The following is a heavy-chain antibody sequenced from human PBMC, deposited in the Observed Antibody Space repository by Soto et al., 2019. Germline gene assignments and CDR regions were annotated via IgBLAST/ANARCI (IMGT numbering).Heavy chain of an antibody. CDR1: GFTFSSYA. Sequence: GGSLRLSCAASGFTFSSYAMSWVRQAPGKGLEWVSAISGSGGSTYYADSVKGRFTISRDNSKNTLYLQMNSLRAEDTAVYYCANDYYCSGGSCYLFYSYYDMDVWGQGTTVTVSS. D-gene: IGHD2-15*01. CDR2: ISGSGGST. J-gene: IGHJ6*02. V-gene: IGHV3-23*01. CDR3: ANDYYCSGGSCYLFYSYYDMDV.